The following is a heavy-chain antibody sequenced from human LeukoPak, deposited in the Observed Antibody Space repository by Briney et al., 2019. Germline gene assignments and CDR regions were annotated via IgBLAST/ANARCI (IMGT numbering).Heavy chain of an antibody. CDR3: AKPQEGYPIRGGNDY. J-gene: IGHJ4*02. Sequence: GGSLRLSCAASGFTVSSNYMSWVRQAPGKGLEWVSVIYSGGSTYYADSVKGRFTISRDNSKNTLYIQMNSLRAEDTAVYYCAKPQEGYPIRGGNDYWGQGTLVTVSS. V-gene: IGHV3-66*04. CDR1: GFTVSSNY. CDR2: IYSGGST. D-gene: IGHD4-23*01.